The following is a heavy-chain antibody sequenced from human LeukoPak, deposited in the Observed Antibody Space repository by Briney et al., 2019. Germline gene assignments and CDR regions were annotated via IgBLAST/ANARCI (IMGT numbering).Heavy chain of an antibody. CDR3: AREGQVGATSGAFDY. V-gene: IGHV4-4*02. Sequence: PSETLSLTCGVSGGSISSNNWWSWVRQPPGKGLEWIGEMYHSGSTNYNPSLKSRVTISVDTSKNQFSLKLSSVTAADTAVYYCAREGQVGATSGAFDYWGQGTLVTVSS. J-gene: IGHJ4*02. D-gene: IGHD1-26*01. CDR2: MYHSGST. CDR1: GGSISSNNW.